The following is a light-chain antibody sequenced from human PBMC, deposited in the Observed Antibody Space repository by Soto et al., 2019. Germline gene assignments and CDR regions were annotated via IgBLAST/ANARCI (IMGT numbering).Light chain of an antibody. Sequence: DIQMTQSPSTLSASVGDRVTITCRASQSISSWLAWYQQKPGKAPKLLIYKASSLESGVPSRFSGSGSGTEFTLTISSLQPDDFATYYCQQYNNGWTFGQGTKVDIK. CDR2: KAS. V-gene: IGKV1-5*03. CDR3: QQYNNGWT. CDR1: QSISSW. J-gene: IGKJ1*01.